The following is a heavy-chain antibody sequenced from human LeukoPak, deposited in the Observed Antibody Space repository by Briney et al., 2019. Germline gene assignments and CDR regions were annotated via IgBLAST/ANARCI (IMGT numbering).Heavy chain of an antibody. CDR2: IYPGDSET. CDR1: GYSLTNSC. V-gene: IGHV5-51*01. CDR3: ARLFCSGGSCHLVY. Sequence: EESLKISCKGSGYSLTNSCIAWVRQVPGKGLEWMGMIYPGDSETRYSPSFQGQVTFSVDKSISTAYLQFNSLKASDTATYYCARLFCSGGSCHLVYWGQGTLVTVSS. D-gene: IGHD2-15*01. J-gene: IGHJ4*02.